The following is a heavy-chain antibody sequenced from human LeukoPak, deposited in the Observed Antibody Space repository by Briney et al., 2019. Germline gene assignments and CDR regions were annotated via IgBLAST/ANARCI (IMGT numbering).Heavy chain of an antibody. CDR1: GFTFSSYW. J-gene: IGHJ4*02. V-gene: IGHV3-74*01. CDR3: VRQYSYDSSGYYPLDY. Sequence: GGSLRLCCAASGFTFSSYWMHWVRQAPGKGLVWVSRINSDGSSTTYADSVKGRFTISRDNAKNTLYLQMNSLRAEDTAMYYCVRQYSYDSSGYYPLDYWGRGAVVSVSS. D-gene: IGHD3-22*01. CDR2: INSDGSST.